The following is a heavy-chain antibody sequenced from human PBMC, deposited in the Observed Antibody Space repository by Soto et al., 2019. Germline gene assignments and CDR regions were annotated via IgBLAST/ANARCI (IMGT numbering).Heavy chain of an antibody. Sequence: SETPSLTCTVTGGTISGYYWTWIRQSAWGGLEWIGRIYSSGSTNYNPSLKSRVTISLDTSMNHFSLRLSSVTAADTAVYYCARGQRFSDWFDPWGQGTLVTVSS. CDR2: IYSSGST. D-gene: IGHD3-3*01. V-gene: IGHV4-4*07. CDR3: ARGQRFSDWFDP. CDR1: GGTISGYY. J-gene: IGHJ5*02.